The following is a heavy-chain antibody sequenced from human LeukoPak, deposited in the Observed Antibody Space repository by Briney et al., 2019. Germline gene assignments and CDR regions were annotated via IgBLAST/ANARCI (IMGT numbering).Heavy chain of an antibody. D-gene: IGHD2-2*01. CDR3: AKGPLRGTAAAIDY. V-gene: IGHV3-30*18. Sequence: PGKSLRLSCAASGFTFNNYGMHWVRQAPGKGLEWVAVISYDGRNKHYPDSVKGRFTISRDISTDTLWLQTDSLRTEDTAVYYCAKGPLRGTAAAIDYWGQGTLVTVSS. J-gene: IGHJ4*02. CDR2: ISYDGRNK. CDR1: GFTFNNYG.